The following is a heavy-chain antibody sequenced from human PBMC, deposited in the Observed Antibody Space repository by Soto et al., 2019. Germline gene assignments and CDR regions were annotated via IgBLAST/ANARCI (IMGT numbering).Heavy chain of an antibody. Sequence: SETLSLTCTVSGGSIRSGGCYWSWVRQNPRRGLEWIGNIYYSGNTYYNPSLKSRLTISVDTSKNQFSLNLSSVTAADTAVYYCARDRLMATAGTARHYFGLDVWGQGTTVTVSS. CDR3: ARDRLMATAGTARHYFGLDV. J-gene: IGHJ6*02. V-gene: IGHV4-31*03. CDR1: GGSIRSGGCY. D-gene: IGHD5-18*01. CDR2: IYYSGNT.